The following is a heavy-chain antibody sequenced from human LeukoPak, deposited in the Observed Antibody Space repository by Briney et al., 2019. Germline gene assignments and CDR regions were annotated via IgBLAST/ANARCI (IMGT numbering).Heavy chain of an antibody. Sequence: SQTLSLSCTVSGGSISSGGYCWSWVRHHAGKCLAWIAYIYYSGSNYYNPSLKSRVTISVDTSKNQFSLKVSSVTAADTAVYYCARDGSAALGINWFDPWGQGTLVTVSS. CDR3: ARDGSAALGINWFDP. D-gene: IGHD1-26*01. CDR2: IYYSGSN. V-gene: IGHV4-31*03. J-gene: IGHJ5*02. CDR1: GGSISSGGYC.